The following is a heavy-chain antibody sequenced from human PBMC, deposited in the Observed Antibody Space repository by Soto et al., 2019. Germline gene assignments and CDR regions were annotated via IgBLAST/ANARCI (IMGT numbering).Heavy chain of an antibody. J-gene: IGHJ4*02. CDR1: QYTFTNYY. CDR2: INNGGGT. Sequence: ASVKVSCKASQYTFTNYYLHWVRQAPGQRPEWMGWINNGGGTIYAQKFQGRLTMTRDTSITTAYMELGRLSSDDTAFYYCATSSDWSPLLDYWGQGTLVTVSS. V-gene: IGHV1-2*02. D-gene: IGHD6-19*01. CDR3: ATSSDWSPLLDY.